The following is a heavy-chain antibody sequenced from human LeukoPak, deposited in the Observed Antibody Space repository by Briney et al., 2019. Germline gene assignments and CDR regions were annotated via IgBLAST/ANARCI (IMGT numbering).Heavy chain of an antibody. CDR1: GFTFSDYW. CDR3: ARGLNWKYGWFDP. CDR2: IKGDGSEK. Sequence: GGSLRLSCAASGFTFSDYWMTWVRQAPGKGLEWVANIKGDGSEKYYVDSVKGRFTISRDNAKNSLYLQMNSLRAEDTAVYYCARGLNWKYGWFDPWGQGTLVTVSS. D-gene: IGHD1-7*01. V-gene: IGHV3-7*01. J-gene: IGHJ5*02.